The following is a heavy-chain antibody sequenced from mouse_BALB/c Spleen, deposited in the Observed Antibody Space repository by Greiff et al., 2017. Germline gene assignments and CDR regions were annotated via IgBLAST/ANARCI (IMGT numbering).Heavy chain of an antibody. CDR3: ASFYYDYEENAMDY. J-gene: IGHJ4*01. CDR2: IDPSDSET. D-gene: IGHD2-4*01. CDR1: GYSFTSYW. Sequence: VQLQQSGPQLVRPGASVKISCKASGYSFTSYWMHWVKQRPGQGLEWIGMIDPSDSETRLNQKFKDKATLTVDKSSSTAYMQLSSPTSEDSAVYYCASFYYDYEENAMDYWGQGTSVTVSS. V-gene: IGHV1-74*01.